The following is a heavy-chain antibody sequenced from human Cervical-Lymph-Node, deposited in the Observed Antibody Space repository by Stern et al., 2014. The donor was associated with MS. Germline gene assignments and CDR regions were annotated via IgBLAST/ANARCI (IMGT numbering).Heavy chain of an antibody. Sequence: QVQLHYSGPGLVRPSETLSLTCTASGDSVSSEDYYWSWIRQSPGKDMEWIGYIYYRGRPNYNPSLKSRLTISIATSKNQFSLKLISVTAADTAVYYCARSGYYGIDVWGQGTTVIVSS. CDR2: IYYRGRP. CDR1: GDSVSSEDYY. J-gene: IGHJ6*02. V-gene: IGHV4-61*08. D-gene: IGHD1-26*01. CDR3: ARSGYYGIDV.